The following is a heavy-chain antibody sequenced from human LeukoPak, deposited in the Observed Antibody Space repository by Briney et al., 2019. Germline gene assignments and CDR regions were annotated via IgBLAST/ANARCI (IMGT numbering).Heavy chain of an antibody. D-gene: IGHD3-22*01. CDR2: IIPIFGTA. V-gene: IGHV1-69*05. CDR3: ARDNYRYDSSGYYYIPGDY. CDR1: GGTFSSYA. Sequence: SVKVSCKASGGTFSSYAISWVRQAPGQGLEWMGGIIPIFGTANYAQKFQGRVTITTDESTSTAYMELSSLRSEDTAVYYCARDNYRYDSSGYYYIPGDYWGQGTLVTVSS. J-gene: IGHJ4*02.